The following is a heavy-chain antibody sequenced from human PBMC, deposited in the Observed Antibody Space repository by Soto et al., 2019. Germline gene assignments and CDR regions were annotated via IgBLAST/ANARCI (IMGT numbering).Heavy chain of an antibody. V-gene: IGHV3-30*18. J-gene: IGHJ4*02. CDR2: ISYDGSNK. CDR3: AKHKDIVVVPAAINFDY. D-gene: IGHD2-2*02. Sequence: QVQLVESGGGVVQPGRSLRHSCAASGFTFSSYGMHWVRQAPGKGLEWVAVISYDGSNKYYADSVKGRFTISRDNSKNTLYLQMNSLRAEDTAVYYCAKHKDIVVVPAAINFDYWGQGTLVTVSS. CDR1: GFTFSSYG.